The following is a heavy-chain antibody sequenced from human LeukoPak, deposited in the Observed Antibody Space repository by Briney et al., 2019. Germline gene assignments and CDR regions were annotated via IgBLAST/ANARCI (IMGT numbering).Heavy chain of an antibody. CDR2: IYGGGNI. CDR3: ARGAGYNYPYYFDY. CDR1: GFTVSSNY. V-gene: IGHV3-53*01. D-gene: IGHD5-24*01. J-gene: IGHJ4*02. Sequence: GGSLRLSCAASGFTVSSNYMNWVRQAPGKGLEWVSVIYGGGNIYYADSVKGRFTISRDNSKNTLYLQMNSLRAEDTAVYYCARGAGYNYPYYFDYWGQGILVTVSS.